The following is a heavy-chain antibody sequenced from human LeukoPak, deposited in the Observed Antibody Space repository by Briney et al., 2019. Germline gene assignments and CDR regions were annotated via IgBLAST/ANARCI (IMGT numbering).Heavy chain of an antibody. V-gene: IGHV4-39*01. J-gene: IGHJ3*02. CDR1: GGPISSSSHY. CDR3: ARPRGAAGEYAFDI. D-gene: IGHD6-13*01. CDR2: IHYSGNT. Sequence: SETLSLTCTVSGGPISSSSHYWGWIRQPPGRELEWIGSIHYSGNTYYNPSLKSRVAISVDTSKDQFSLRLSSVTAADTAVYYCARPRGAAGEYAFDIWGQGTMVTVSS.